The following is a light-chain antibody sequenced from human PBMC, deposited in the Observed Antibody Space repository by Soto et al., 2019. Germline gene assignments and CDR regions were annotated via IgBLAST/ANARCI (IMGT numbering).Light chain of an antibody. CDR2: EVR. V-gene: IGLV2-14*01. Sequence: QSVLTQPASVSGSPGQSITISCTGTSSDIGGYDYVSWYQRRPGKAPKLMIYEVRYRPSGVSNRFSGSESGNTASLTISGLQAEDEAVYYCCSYTRTSNHYFFGSGTKVTVL. CDR1: SSDIGGYDY. CDR3: CSYTRTSNHYF. J-gene: IGLJ1*01.